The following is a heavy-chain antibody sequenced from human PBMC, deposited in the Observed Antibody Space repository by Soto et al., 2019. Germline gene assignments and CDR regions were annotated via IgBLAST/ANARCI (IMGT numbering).Heavy chain of an antibody. D-gene: IGHD3-22*01. CDR1: GFTFTSSA. CDR2: IVVGSGNT. V-gene: IGHV1-58*01. J-gene: IGHJ5*02. Sequence: SVKVSCKASGFTFTSSAVQWVRQARGQRLEWIGWIVVGSGNTNYAQKFQERVTITRDMSTSTAYMELSSLRSEDTAVYYCHFPPGYYDSSGYYSWCDPWGQ. CDR3: HFPPGYYDSSGYYSWCDP.